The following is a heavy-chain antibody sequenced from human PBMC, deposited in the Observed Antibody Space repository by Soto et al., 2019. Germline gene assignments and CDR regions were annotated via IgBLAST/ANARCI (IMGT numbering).Heavy chain of an antibody. V-gene: IGHV4-34*01. CDR2: INHSGGT. D-gene: IGHD3-9*01. CDR1: GGSFSAYY. CDR3: ARVPADYYILTGYRYYYGLAV. Sequence: PPQTLSLTCAVYGGSFSAYYWRWIRQPPGKELEWIGEINHSGGTSYNPSLKSRVTISVDTSKSQFSLKLTSVTAADRAGDYCARVPADYYILTGYRYYYGLAVWCYGTTLSVS. J-gene: IGHJ6*02.